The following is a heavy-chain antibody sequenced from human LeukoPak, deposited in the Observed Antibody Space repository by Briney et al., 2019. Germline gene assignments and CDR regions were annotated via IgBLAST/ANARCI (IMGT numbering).Heavy chain of an antibody. Sequence: ASVKVSCKASGYTFTSYYMHWVRQAPGQGLEWMGIINPSSGSASYAQKFQGRVTMTRDTSTSTVYMELSSLRSEDTAVYYCARAPPTVKQQLVQGAFDIWGQGTMVTVSS. V-gene: IGHV1-46*01. CDR1: GYTFTSYY. CDR3: ARAPPTVKQQLVQGAFDI. J-gene: IGHJ3*02. D-gene: IGHD6-13*01. CDR2: INPSSGSA.